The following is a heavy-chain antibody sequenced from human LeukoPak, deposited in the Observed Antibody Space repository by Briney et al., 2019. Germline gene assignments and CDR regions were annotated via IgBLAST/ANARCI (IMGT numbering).Heavy chain of an antibody. Sequence: PSETLSLTCTVSGVSISSTTYYWGWIRQPPGKGLEWIGTIYYSGTTRYNPSLKSRVTISVDTSKNQFPLKLSSVTAADTAVYYCARDRDCSGGSCYSVNYFDSWGQGTLVTVSS. D-gene: IGHD2-15*01. CDR1: GVSISSTTYY. CDR3: ARDRDCSGGSCYSVNYFDS. V-gene: IGHV4-39*06. CDR2: IYYSGTT. J-gene: IGHJ4*02.